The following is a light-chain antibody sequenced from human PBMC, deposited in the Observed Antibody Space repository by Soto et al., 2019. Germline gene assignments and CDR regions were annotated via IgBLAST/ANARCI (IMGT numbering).Light chain of an antibody. J-gene: IGLJ2*01. Sequence: NFRLTQPHSVSESPGKTVTVSCTGSNGNIGSSYLQWYQQRPGSAPTTVIFGNDQRPSGVPARFSGSIDISSNSASLIISGLKTEDEADYYCQSYDTTKRALVVFGGGTKLTVL. V-gene: IGLV6-57*02. CDR1: NGNIGSSY. CDR3: QSYDTTKRALVV. CDR2: GND.